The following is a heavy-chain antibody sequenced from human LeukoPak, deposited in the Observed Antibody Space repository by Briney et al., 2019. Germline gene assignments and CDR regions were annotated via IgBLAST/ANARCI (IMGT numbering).Heavy chain of an antibody. J-gene: IGHJ3*02. CDR3: ARSATYYYGSGSYLWNAFDI. CDR2: ISNIGST. Sequence: SETLSLTCTVSGASISSYFWTWIRQSPGKGLEWIGYISNIGSTNYNPSLKSRVTISGDTSKNQFSLKLSSVTAADTAVYYCARSATYYYGSGSYLWNAFDIWGQGTMVTVSS. V-gene: IGHV4-59*01. D-gene: IGHD3-10*01. CDR1: GASISSYF.